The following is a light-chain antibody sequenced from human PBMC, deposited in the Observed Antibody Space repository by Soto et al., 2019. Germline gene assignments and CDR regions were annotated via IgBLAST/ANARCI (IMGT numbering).Light chain of an antibody. CDR3: QQSYTTPWT. CDR2: AAS. J-gene: IGKJ1*01. V-gene: IGKV1-39*01. Sequence: DIQMTQSQSSLSASVGDSVTVTCRANQDISSYLIWYQYKLGQAPKLLIHAASTLASGVPSRFSGSESGTDFTLTISGLEHEDSATYYCQQSYTTPWTFGQGTKVEIK. CDR1: QDISSY.